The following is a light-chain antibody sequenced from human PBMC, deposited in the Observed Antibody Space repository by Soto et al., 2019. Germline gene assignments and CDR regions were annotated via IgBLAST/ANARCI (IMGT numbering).Light chain of an antibody. CDR3: LQDFDYPRT. CDR1: QGIRNE. J-gene: IGKJ1*01. Sequence: ATQMTQSPSSLSASVGDTVTITCRASQGIRNELAWYQQAPGKAPKLLIYAASSVQSGVPSRFSGSGSDTDFTLTISSLQPEDFAPYYCLQDFDYPRTFGQGTKVEI. CDR2: AAS. V-gene: IGKV1-6*01.